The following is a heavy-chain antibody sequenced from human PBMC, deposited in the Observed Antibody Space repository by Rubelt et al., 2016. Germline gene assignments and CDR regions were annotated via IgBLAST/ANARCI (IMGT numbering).Heavy chain of an antibody. J-gene: IGHJ4*02. CDR2: INHRGST. D-gene: IGHD1-26*01. V-gene: IGHV4-34*02. CDR1: GGSLSGYY. CDR3: GRTWRVGRVVDY. Sequence: QVHLQQWGAGLLKPSEPLSLTCAVHGGSLSGYYWAWIRQAPGKGLGWIGEINHRGSTTYKPPLKSHIPKSVETSKNQFSLKLSSVTAADTAVYYCGRTWRVGRVVDYWGQGTLSPSPQ.